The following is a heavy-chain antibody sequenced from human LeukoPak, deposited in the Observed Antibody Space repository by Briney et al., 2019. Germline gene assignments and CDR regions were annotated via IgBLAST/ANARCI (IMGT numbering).Heavy chain of an antibody. J-gene: IGHJ4*02. CDR1: GYTFSIYW. Sequence: PGGSLRLSCAASGYTFSIYWMNWVRQAPGKGLEWVASIKQDASETYYMESVQGRFTISRDNDMNFLYLQLSSLRAEDTAVYYCTRENSGSLSLEYWGQGTLVTVSS. CDR3: TRENSGSLSLEY. V-gene: IGHV3-7*01. CDR2: IKQDASET. D-gene: IGHD1-26*01.